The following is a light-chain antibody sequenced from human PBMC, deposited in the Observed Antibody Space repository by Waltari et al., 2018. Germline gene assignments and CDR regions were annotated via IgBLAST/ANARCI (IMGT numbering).Light chain of an antibody. J-gene: IGLJ1*01. CDR3: NSYSTSSTCV. CDR2: DVS. V-gene: IGLV2-14*01. CDR1: NSDVGGYNF. Sequence: QSALTQPASVSGSPGQSITISCTGSNSDVGGYNFFSWYQQHPGKAPKLMFYDVSNRPSGVSNRFSASKSGNTAALTISGLQPEDAADYYCNSYSTSSTCVFGTGTRVTVL.